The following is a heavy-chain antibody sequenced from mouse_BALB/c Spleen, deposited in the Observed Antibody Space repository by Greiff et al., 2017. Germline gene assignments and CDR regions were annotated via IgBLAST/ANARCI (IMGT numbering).Heavy chain of an antibody. CDR1: GFTFSSYT. D-gene: IGHD2-1*01. J-gene: IGHJ3*01. CDR2: ISNGGGST. Sequence: EVQLVESGGGLVQPGGSLKLSCAASGFTFSSYTMSWVRQTPEKRLEWVAYISNGGGSTYYPDTVKGRFTISRDNAKNTLYLQMSSLKSEDTAMYYCARHDGNSWFAYWGQGTLVTVSA. V-gene: IGHV5-12-2*01. CDR3: ARHDGNSWFAY.